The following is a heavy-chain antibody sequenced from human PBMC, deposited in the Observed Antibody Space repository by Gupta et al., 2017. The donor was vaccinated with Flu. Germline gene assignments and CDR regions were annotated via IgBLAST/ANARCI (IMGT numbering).Heavy chain of an antibody. V-gene: IGHV4-34*01. J-gene: IGHJ6*02. D-gene: IGHD6-25*01. CDR3: ARGARETAALFYHYYGMDV. Sequence: QVQLQQWGAGLLKPSETLSLTCAVYGGSFRGYYWSWIRQPPGKGLEWIGEINHSGSTNYNPSLKSRVTISVDTSKNQFALKLSSATAADTAAYYCARGARETAALFYHYYGMDVWGQGTTVTVSS. CDR1: GGSFRGYY. CDR2: INHSGST.